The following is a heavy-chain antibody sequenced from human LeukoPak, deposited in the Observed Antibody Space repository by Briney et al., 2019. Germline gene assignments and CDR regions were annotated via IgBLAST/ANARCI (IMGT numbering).Heavy chain of an antibody. V-gene: IGHV1-2*02. CDR2: INPNSGGT. D-gene: IGHD4-17*01. J-gene: IGHJ4*02. Sequence: GASAKVSCKASGYTFTGYYMHWVRQAPGQGLEWMGWINPNSGGTNYAQKFQGRVTMTRDTSISTAYMELSRLRSDDTAVYYCARDQYGDPYFDYWGQGTLVTVSS. CDR3: ARDQYGDPYFDY. CDR1: GYTFTGYY.